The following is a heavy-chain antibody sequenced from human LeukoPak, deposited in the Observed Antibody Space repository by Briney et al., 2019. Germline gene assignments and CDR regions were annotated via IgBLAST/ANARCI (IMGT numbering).Heavy chain of an antibody. CDR1: GFTFSDYY. V-gene: IGHV3-11*04. D-gene: IGHD3-10*01. J-gene: IGHJ4*02. CDR2: ISNSGSTI. CDR3: VKVAKYYYGSETYYFFEQ. Sequence: GGSLRLSCAASGFTFSDYYMSWIRQAPGKGLEWVSYISNSGSTIYYADSVKGRFFISRDNAKNSLYLQMNSLRVEDTAIYYCVKVAKYYYGSETYYFFEQWGQGTPVTASS.